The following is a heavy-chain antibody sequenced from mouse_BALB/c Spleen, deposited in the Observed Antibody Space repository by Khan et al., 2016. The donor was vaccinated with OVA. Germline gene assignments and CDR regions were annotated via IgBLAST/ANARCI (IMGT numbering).Heavy chain of an antibody. CDR1: GYTFTSYY. D-gene: IGHD2-3*01. J-gene: IGHJ3*01. CDR3: TRSGDGTFGY. Sequence: QVQLQQSGAELVKPGASVRLSCKASGYTFTSYYLYWVKQRPGQGLEWIGDINPSNGGTNFNEKFKTKATLTVDKSSSTAYMELSSLTSEASAVYCCTRSGDGTFGYWGQGTLVTVSA. V-gene: IGHV1S81*02. CDR2: INPSNGGT.